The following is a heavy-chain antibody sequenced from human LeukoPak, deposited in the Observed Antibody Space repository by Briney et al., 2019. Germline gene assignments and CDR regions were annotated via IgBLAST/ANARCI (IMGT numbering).Heavy chain of an antibody. V-gene: IGHV3-43*02. CDR3: AKGVPKLRYFDWLLSTNSYGMDV. CDR2: ISGDGGCT. D-gene: IGHD3-9*01. CDR1: GFTFYEYS. Sequence: GALRLSFTASGFTFYEYSIHWVRPTSGEGLELVSLISGDGGCTYYADSVKGRFTISRDNSKNSLYLQMNSLRTEDTALYYCAKGVPKLRYFDWLLSTNSYGMDVWGQGTTVTVSS. J-gene: IGHJ6*02.